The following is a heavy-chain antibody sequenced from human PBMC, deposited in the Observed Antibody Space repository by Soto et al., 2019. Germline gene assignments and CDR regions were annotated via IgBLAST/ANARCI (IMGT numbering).Heavy chain of an antibody. J-gene: IGHJ4*02. CDR3: ARGGTDNGYYYAADDN. D-gene: IGHD5-12*01. V-gene: IGHV1-18*01. Sequence: QVQLVQSGAEVKKPGASVKVSCVASGYSFSSYGISWVRQAPGQGLEWVGWISAYNGNTNYAQRVQGRVTMTTDITTTTAYRELRSLRSDGTAVYYCARGGTDNGYYYAADDNWGQGTLVTVSS. CDR2: ISAYNGNT. CDR1: GYSFSSYG.